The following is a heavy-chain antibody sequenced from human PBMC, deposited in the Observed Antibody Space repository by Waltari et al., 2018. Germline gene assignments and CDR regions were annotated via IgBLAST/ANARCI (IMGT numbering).Heavy chain of an antibody. J-gene: IGHJ6*03. CDR2: IDSGGST. D-gene: IGHD2-2*02. Sequence: EVQLVETGGGLIQPGGSLRLSCAASGFTVSSNSMSWVGQVRGKGLEWVSVIDSGGSTYNADSGQGRFTIARDNSKNTLDRQMNSRRAEDTAVYYCARDLYGYYMDVWGKGTTVTVSS. V-gene: IGHV3-53*02. CDR1: GFTVSSNS. CDR3: ARDLYGYYMDV.